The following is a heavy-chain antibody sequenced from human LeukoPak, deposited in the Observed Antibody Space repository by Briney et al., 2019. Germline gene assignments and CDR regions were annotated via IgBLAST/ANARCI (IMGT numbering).Heavy chain of an antibody. Sequence: GRSLRLPRAASGFTFDDYAMPWVRQAPGKGLEWVSGISWNSGSIGYADSVKGRFTISRDNAKNSLYLQMNSLRAEDTAFYYCAKGSSYGSGSYAGDYWGQGTLVTVSS. CDR2: ISWNSGSI. J-gene: IGHJ4*02. D-gene: IGHD3-10*01. CDR3: AKGSSYGSGSYAGDY. V-gene: IGHV3-9*01. CDR1: GFTFDDYA.